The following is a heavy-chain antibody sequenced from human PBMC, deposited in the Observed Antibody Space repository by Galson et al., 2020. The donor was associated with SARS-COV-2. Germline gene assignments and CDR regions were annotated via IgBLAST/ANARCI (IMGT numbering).Heavy chain of an antibody. Sequence: ASVKVSCKASGYTFTGYYMHWVRQAPGQGLEWMGWINPNSGGTNYAQKFQGWVTMTRDTSISTAYMELSRLRSDDTAVYYCALGGQILEWEGTRPADYYYYGMDVWGQWTTVTGSS. V-gene: IGHV1-2*04. CDR2: INPNSGGT. CDR3: ALGGQILEWEGTRPADYYYYGMDV. CDR1: GYTFTGYY. D-gene: IGHD3-3*01. J-gene: IGHJ6*02.